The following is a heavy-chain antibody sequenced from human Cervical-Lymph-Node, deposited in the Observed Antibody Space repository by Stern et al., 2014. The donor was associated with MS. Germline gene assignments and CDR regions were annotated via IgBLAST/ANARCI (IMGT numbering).Heavy chain of an antibody. Sequence: QVQLVQSGAEVKKPGSSGKVSCKASGGTFSSYPISWVRQAPGQGLEWMGRIIPILDIANYAPAVQGRLTVTADQSTSPTQLELSSLRSEDTAVYYCARRCTSTSCYTSDLDVWGQGTTVIVS. V-gene: IGHV1-69*09. J-gene: IGHJ6*02. CDR3: ARRCTSTSCYTSDLDV. CDR2: IIPILDIA. CDR1: GGTFSSYP. D-gene: IGHD2-2*02.